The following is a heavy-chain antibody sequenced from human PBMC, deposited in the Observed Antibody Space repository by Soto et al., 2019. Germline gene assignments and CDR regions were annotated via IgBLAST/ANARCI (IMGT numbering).Heavy chain of an antibody. V-gene: IGHV3-23*01. J-gene: IGHJ6*02. CDR1: GFPFSTYP. Sequence: EVELMESGGGLVQPGGSLRLSCAASGFPFSTYPMNWVRQVPGKGLEWVSGISGSGISTFYADSVKGRFTISRDNSKNTVYLQMNRLRAEDTALYYRVKRPVTTASYYYFGMDVWGQGTTVTVSS. CDR3: VKRPVTTASYYYFGMDV. CDR2: ISGSGIST. D-gene: IGHD4-4*01.